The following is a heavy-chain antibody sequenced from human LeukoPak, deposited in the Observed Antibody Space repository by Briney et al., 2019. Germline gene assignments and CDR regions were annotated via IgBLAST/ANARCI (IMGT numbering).Heavy chain of an antibody. D-gene: IGHD3-22*01. Sequence: SETLSLTCAVYGGSFSGYYWSWIRQPPGKGLEWIGYIYYSGSTNYNPSLKSRVTISVDTSKNQFSLKLSSVTAADTAVYYCASWGDYYDSSGSTLSYFDYWGQGTLVTVSS. CDR3: ASWGDYYDSSGSTLSYFDY. CDR2: IYYSGST. J-gene: IGHJ4*02. V-gene: IGHV4-59*01. CDR1: GGSFSGYY.